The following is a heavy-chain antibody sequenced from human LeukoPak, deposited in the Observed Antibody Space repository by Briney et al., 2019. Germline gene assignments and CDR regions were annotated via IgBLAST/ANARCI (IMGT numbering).Heavy chain of an antibody. CDR3: ASNYRYDYVWGSYRLDAFDI. D-gene: IGHD3-16*02. V-gene: IGHV4-59*01. CDR1: GGSISSYY. CDR2: IYYSGST. J-gene: IGHJ3*02. Sequence: SETLSLTCTVSGGSISSYYWSWIRQPPGKGLEWIGYIYYSGSTNYNPSLKSRVTISVDTSKNQFSLKLSSVTAADTAVYYCASNYRYDYVWGSYRLDAFDIWGQGAMVTVSS.